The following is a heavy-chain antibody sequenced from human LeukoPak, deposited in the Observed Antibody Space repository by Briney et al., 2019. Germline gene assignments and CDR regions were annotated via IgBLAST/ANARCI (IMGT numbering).Heavy chain of an antibody. CDR2: ISAHNGNS. V-gene: IGHV1-18*01. CDR1: GYTFTSYG. J-gene: IGHJ5*02. D-gene: IGHD3-3*01. CDR3: ARVGSGLLNWFDP. Sequence: ASVKVSCKASGYTFTSYGIRWVRQAPGQGLEWMGWISAHNGNSNYAQKFQGRVTMTRDTSISTAYMELSRLRSDDTAVYYCARVGSGLLNWFDPWGQGTLVTVSS.